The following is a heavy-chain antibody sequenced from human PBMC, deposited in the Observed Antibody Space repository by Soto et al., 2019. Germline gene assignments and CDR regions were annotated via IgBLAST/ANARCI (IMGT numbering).Heavy chain of an antibody. J-gene: IGHJ4*02. CDR1: GFIFNSYA. V-gene: IGHV3-23*01. Sequence: GGSLRLSCAASGFIFNSYAMSWVRQAPGKGLEWVSSISGSGGSTYYADSVKGRFTISRDNSKNTIYLQMNSLRAEDTAVYYCAKGRCSSSTCYSPFDCWGQGTLVTVSS. CDR3: AKGRCSSSTCYSPFDC. D-gene: IGHD2-2*01. CDR2: ISGSGGST.